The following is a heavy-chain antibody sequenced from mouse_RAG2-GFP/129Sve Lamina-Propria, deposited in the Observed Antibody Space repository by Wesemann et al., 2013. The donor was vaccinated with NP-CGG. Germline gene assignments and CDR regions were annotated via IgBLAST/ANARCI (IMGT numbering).Heavy chain of an antibody. J-gene: IGHJ4*01. Sequence: QVQLQQPGAELVKPGASVKLSCKASGYTFTSYWMQWVKQRPGQGLEWIGEIDPSDSYTNYNQKFKGKATLTVDKSSSTAYMQLSSLTSEDSAVYYCARDWGAMDYWGQGTSVTVSS. CDR2: IDPSDSYT. CDR1: GYTFTSYW. V-gene: IGHV1-50*01. CDR3: ARDWGAMDY. D-gene: IGHD4-1*01.